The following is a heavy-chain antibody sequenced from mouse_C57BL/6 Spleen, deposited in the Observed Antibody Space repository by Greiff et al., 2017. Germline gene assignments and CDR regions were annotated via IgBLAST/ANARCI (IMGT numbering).Heavy chain of an antibody. V-gene: IGHV1-82*01. CDR2: IYPGDGDT. Sequence: QVQLQQSGPELVKPGASVKISCKASGYAFSSSWMNWVKQRPGKGLEWIGRIYPGDGDTNYNGKFKGKATLTADKSSSTAYMQLSSLTSEDSAVYFCARHIYYGNLYYFGYWGQGTTLTVSS. CDR1: GYAFSSSW. D-gene: IGHD2-1*01. J-gene: IGHJ2*01. CDR3: ARHIYYGNLYYFGY.